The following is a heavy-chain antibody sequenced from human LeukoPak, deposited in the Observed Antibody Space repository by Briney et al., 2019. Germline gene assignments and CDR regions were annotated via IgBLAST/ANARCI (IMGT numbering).Heavy chain of an antibody. V-gene: IGHV5-51*01. CDR3: ARNTSGWMNY. CDR2: IYPGDSAT. Sequence: HGESLKISCKGSGYSVTSYWIAWVRQMPGKGLEWMGIIYPGDSATRYSPSFQGQVTISADKSISTAYLQWSSLKASDTAMYYCARNTSGWMNYWGQGTLVTVSS. D-gene: IGHD6-19*01. CDR1: GYSVTSYW. J-gene: IGHJ4*02.